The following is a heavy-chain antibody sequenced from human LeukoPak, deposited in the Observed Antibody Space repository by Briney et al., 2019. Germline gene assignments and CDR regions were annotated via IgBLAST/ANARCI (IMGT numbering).Heavy chain of an antibody. J-gene: IGHJ5*02. CDR1: GFTFSIYG. V-gene: IGHV3-23*01. D-gene: IGHD4-17*01. CDR2: ISGSGTII. Sequence: GGSLRLSCEASGFTFSIYGMSWVRQAPGKGLEWVSVISGSGTIILYADSVRGRFTISRDNSKNTVFLQMNSLRAEDTAIYYCAKPQMPGVTNEWPSWGQGTLVTVSP. CDR3: AKPQMPGVTNEWPS.